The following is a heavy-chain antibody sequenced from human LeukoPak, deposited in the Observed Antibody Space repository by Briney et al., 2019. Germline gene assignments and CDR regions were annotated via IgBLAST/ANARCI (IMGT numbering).Heavy chain of an antibody. Sequence: GASVKVSCKASGGTFSSYAISWVRQAPGQGLEWMGGIIPIFGTANYAQKFQGRVTITADESTSTAYMELSSLRSEDTAVYYCARRALVSYRDTISPYGMDVWGQGTTVTVSS. D-gene: IGHD3-3*01. J-gene: IGHJ6*02. V-gene: IGHV1-69*13. CDR2: IIPIFGTA. CDR1: GGTFSSYA. CDR3: ARRALVSYRDTISPYGMDV.